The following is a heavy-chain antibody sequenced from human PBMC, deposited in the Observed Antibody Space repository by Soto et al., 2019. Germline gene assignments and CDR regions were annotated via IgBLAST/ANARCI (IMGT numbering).Heavy chain of an antibody. CDR3: ARGSDDYSPDDY. Sequence: GGSLRLSCAASGFTLSSYGMHWVRQAPGKGLEWVAVIWYDGSNKYYADSVKGRFTISRDNSKNTLYLQMNSLRSEDTAVYYCARGSDDYSPDDYWGQGTLVTVSS. D-gene: IGHD4-4*01. CDR2: IWYDGSNK. V-gene: IGHV3-33*01. CDR1: GFTLSSYG. J-gene: IGHJ4*02.